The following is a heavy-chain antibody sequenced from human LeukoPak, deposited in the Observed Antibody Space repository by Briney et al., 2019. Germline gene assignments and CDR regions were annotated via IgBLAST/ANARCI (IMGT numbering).Heavy chain of an antibody. Sequence: SETLSLTCTVSGGSISSYYWSWIRQPPGKGLEWIGEINHSGSTNYNPSLKSRVTISVDTSKNQFSLKLSSVTAADTAVYYCARVRVEMATISKIFDYWGQGTLVTVSS. J-gene: IGHJ4*02. CDR1: GGSISSYY. V-gene: IGHV4-34*01. CDR3: ARVRVEMATISKIFDY. D-gene: IGHD5-24*01. CDR2: INHSGST.